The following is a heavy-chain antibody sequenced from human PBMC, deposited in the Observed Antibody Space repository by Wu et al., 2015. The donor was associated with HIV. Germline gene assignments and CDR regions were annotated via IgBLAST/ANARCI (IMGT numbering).Heavy chain of an antibody. CDR3: TTVRWELSEGNYYYAMDV. CDR1: GYTLTKLH. J-gene: IGHJ6*02. D-gene: IGHD3-16*02. CDR2: FDPEKGET. V-gene: IGHV1-24*01. Sequence: QDQLIQSGAEVKKPGASVKVSCKVSGYTLTKLHIHWVRQAPGKGLEWMGGFDPEKGETIYAQKFQGRVTMTEDTSTDTAYMDLSSLTSEDTAVYFCTTVRWELSEGNYYYAMDVWGQGTTVTVS.